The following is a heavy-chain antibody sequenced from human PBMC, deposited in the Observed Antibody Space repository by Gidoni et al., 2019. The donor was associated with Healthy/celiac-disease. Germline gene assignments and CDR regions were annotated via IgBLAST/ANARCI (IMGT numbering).Heavy chain of an antibody. CDR3: ARGQYDFWRGYPSDY. CDR2: IYPGNADT. J-gene: IGHJ4*02. V-gene: IGHV5-51*01. Sequence: EVQLVQSGAEVKKPGESLQLSCKGSGNSFTTHWIGWVRQMLWKGLEWMGIIYPGNADTRYSPSFQGQVTISADKSISTAYLQWSSLKASDTAMYYCARGQYDFWRGYPSDYWGQGTLVTVSS. D-gene: IGHD3-3*01. CDR1: GNSFTTHW.